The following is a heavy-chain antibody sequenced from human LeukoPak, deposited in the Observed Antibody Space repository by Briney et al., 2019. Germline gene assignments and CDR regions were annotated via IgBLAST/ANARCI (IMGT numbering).Heavy chain of an antibody. Sequence: GRSLRLSCAASGFTFDDYAMHWVRQAPGKGLEWVSGISWNSGSIGYADSVKGRFIISRDNAKNSLYLQMNSLRADDTAVYYCARVDYDFWSGYYNWFDPWGQGTLVTVSS. CDR2: ISWNSGSI. V-gene: IGHV3-9*01. D-gene: IGHD3-3*01. CDR3: ARVDYDFWSGYYNWFDP. J-gene: IGHJ5*02. CDR1: GFTFDDYA.